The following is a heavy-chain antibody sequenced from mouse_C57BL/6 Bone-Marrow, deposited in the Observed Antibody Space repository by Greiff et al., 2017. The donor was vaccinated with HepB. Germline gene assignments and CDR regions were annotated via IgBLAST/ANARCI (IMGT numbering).Heavy chain of an antibody. CDR2: IDPSDSYT. CDR3: AREHYDYPLAY. J-gene: IGHJ3*01. D-gene: IGHD2-4*01. V-gene: IGHV1-50*01. CDR1: GYTFTSYW. Sequence: QVQLQQPGAELVKPGASVKLSCKASGYTFTSYWMQWVKQRPGQGLEWIGEIDPSDSYTNYNQKFKGKATLTVDTSSSTAYMQLSSLTSEDSAVYYCAREHYDYPLAYWGQGTLVTVSA.